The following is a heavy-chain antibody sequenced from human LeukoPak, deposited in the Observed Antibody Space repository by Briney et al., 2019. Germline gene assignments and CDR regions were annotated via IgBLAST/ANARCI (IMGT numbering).Heavy chain of an antibody. CDR1: GFSFSAYT. J-gene: IGHJ4*02. CDR3: TRRYGGHSGWAGYHDS. D-gene: IGHD6-19*01. V-gene: IGHV3-64*01. CDR2: IRSDGSST. Sequence: PGGSLRLSCVAPGFSFSAYTMHWVRQAPGKGLEYVSAIRSDGSSTFYPNSVKGRFTISRDNSKSTLYLQMGSLRAEDTAVYYCTRRYGGHSGWAGYHDSWGQGTLVTVSS.